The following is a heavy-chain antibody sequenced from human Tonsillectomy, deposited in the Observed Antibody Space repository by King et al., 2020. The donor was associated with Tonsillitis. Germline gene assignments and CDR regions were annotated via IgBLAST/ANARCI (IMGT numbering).Heavy chain of an antibody. V-gene: IGHV3-21*01. J-gene: IGHJ4*02. Sequence: VQLVESGGGLVKPGGSLRPSWAASGFTFISISMNWFGQPQGRGLEWFYPIVSISSYIYNADSVKGRFTISRDNAKNSLYLQMNSLRAEDTAVYYCARGSSTLDYWGQGTLVTVSS. CDR1: GFTFISIS. D-gene: IGHD3-10*01. CDR3: ARGSSTLDY. CDR2: IVSISSYI.